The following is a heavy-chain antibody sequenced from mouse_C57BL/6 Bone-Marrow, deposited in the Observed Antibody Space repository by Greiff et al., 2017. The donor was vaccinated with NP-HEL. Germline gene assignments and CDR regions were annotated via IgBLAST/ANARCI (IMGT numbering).Heavy chain of an antibody. J-gene: IGHJ4*01. CDR3: ARDSSDAMDY. D-gene: IGHD3-2*02. CDR2: ISYDGSN. CDR1: GYSITSGYY. V-gene: IGHV3-6*01. Sequence: EVQLQQSGPGLVKPSQSLSLTCSVTGYSITSGYYWNWIRQFPGNKLEWMGYISYDGSNNYNPSLKNRIAITRDTSKNQFFLKLNSVTTEDTATYYCARDSSDAMDYWGQGTSVTVSS.